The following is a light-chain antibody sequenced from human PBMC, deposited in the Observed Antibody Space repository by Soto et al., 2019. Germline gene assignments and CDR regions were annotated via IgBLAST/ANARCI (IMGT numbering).Light chain of an antibody. Sequence: QSVLKQPPSVSAAPGQKVTISCSGSSSNIGGNSVSWYQQLPGTAPKLLIYDDDKRPSGIPDRFSGSKSGTSATLGITGFRTGDEADYYCGSWDSSLSAYVFGTGTKVTV. V-gene: IGLV1-51*01. CDR2: DDD. CDR1: SSNIGGNS. J-gene: IGLJ1*01. CDR3: GSWDSSLSAYV.